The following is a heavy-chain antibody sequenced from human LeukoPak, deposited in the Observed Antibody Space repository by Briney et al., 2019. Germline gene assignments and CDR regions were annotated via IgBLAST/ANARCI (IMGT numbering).Heavy chain of an antibody. CDR1: GFTFSSYA. Sequence: GGSLRLSCAASGFTFSSYAMSWVRQAPGKGLEWVSAISGSGGSTYYADSVKGRFTISRDNSKNTLYLQMNSLRAEDTAVYYCAKDHYYDSSGYYYFDYWGQGTRVTVSS. V-gene: IGHV3-23*01. J-gene: IGHJ4*02. D-gene: IGHD3-22*01. CDR2: ISGSGGST. CDR3: AKDHYYDSSGYYYFDY.